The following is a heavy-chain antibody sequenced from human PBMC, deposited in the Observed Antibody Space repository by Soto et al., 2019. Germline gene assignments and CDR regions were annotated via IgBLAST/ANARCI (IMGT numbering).Heavy chain of an antibody. CDR3: SRGSFGYYGP. CDR2: IRNTPYGGTT. Sequence: GGALRVCCNCSVFRLREEDMTWVRQAPGKGLEWVGFIRNTPYGGTTDYSASVRGRYTISRDDSESIAYLQMNSLKTEDSGVYYCSRGSFGYYGPWGPGTRVTVSS. CDR1: VFRLREED. J-gene: IGHJ5*02. D-gene: IGHD2-2*03. V-gene: IGHV3-49*04.